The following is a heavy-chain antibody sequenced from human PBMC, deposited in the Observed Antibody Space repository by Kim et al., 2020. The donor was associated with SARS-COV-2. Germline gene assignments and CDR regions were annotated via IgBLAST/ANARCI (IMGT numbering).Heavy chain of an antibody. V-gene: IGHV1-8*01. CDR2: MNPNSGNT. D-gene: IGHD6-13*01. CDR3: ARATALNVSSWYGAWYYYYYDMDV. Sequence: ASVKVSCKASGYTFTSYHINWVRQATGEGLEWMGWMNPNSGNTGYAQKFQGRVTMTRNTSINTAYMELSSLRSEDTAVYYCARATALNVSSWYGAWYYYYYDMDVWGKGTTVTVSS. J-gene: IGHJ6*03. CDR1: GYTFTSYH.